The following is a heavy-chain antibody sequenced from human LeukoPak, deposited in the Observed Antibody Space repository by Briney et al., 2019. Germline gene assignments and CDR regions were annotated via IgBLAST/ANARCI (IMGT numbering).Heavy chain of an antibody. D-gene: IGHD4-17*01. V-gene: IGHV1-69*13. Sequence: ASVKVSCKASGGTFSSYAISWVRQAPGQGLKWMGGIIPIFGTANYAQKFQGRVTITADESTSTAYMELSSLRSEDTAVYYCASTVRAIGTVTIFDYWGQGTLVTVSS. J-gene: IGHJ4*02. CDR1: GGTFSSYA. CDR2: IIPIFGTA. CDR3: ASTVRAIGTVTIFDY.